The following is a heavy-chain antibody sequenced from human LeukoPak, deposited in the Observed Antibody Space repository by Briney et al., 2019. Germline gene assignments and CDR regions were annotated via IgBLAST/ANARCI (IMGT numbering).Heavy chain of an antibody. D-gene: IGHD3-22*01. CDR1: GFTFSDYY. CDR2: ISSSGSTM. J-gene: IGHJ5*02. CDR3: ARYGGAGRGYIEP. Sequence: GGSLRLSCAASGFTFSDYYMSWIRQAPGKGLEWVSYISSSGSTMYYADSVKGRFTISRDNAKNSLDLLMNSLRAEDTAVYFCARYGGAGRGYIEPWGQGALVTVSS. V-gene: IGHV3-11*01.